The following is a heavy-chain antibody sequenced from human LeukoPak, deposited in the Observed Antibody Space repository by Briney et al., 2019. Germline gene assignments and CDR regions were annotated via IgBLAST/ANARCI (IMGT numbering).Heavy chain of an antibody. J-gene: IGHJ4*02. CDR2: IYGGNT. Sequence: GGSLRLSCAASGFIVCSNYMSWVRQAPGKGLEWVSVIYGGNTYYADSVKGRFTISRDNSKNTLFLQMNSLRAEDTAVYFCARGHDERPIRLEVAHYWGQGTLVTVSS. CDR1: GFIVCSNY. CDR3: ARGHDERPIRLEVAHY. V-gene: IGHV3-66*01. D-gene: IGHD5-24*01.